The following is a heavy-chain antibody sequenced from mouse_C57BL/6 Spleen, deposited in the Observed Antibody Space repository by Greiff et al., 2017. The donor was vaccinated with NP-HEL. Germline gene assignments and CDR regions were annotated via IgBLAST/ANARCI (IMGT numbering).Heavy chain of an antibody. CDR2: IWSGGST. J-gene: IGHJ4*01. D-gene: IGHD2-5*01. CDR1: GFSLTSYG. V-gene: IGHV2-2*01. CDR3: ARRGAYYSNLDAMDY. Sequence: VKLEESGPGLVQPSQSLSITCTVSGFSLTSYGVHWVRQSPGKGLEWLGVIWSGGSTDYNAAFISRLSISKDNSKSQVFFKMNSLQADDTAIYYCARRGAYYSNLDAMDYWGQGTSVTVSS.